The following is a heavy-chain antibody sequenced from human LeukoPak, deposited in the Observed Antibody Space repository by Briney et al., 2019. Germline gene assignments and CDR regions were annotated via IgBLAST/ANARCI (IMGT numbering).Heavy chain of an antibody. CDR3: AKTRSLVRGVLDYFDY. D-gene: IGHD3-10*01. CDR2: ISGSWGST. Sequence: GGSLRLSCAASGFTFSSYAMSWVRQAPGKGLEWGSAISGSWGSTYYADSGKGPVTIPRNNSKNTLYLQMNSLRAEDTAVYYCAKTRSLVRGVLDYFDYWGQGTLVTVSS. V-gene: IGHV3-23*01. J-gene: IGHJ4*02. CDR1: GFTFSSYA.